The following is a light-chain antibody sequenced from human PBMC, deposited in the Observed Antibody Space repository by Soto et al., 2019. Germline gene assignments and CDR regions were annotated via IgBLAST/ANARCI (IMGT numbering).Light chain of an antibody. V-gene: IGKV1-9*01. CDR1: QGISNY. J-gene: IGKJ4*01. Sequence: LQLTQSPSFLSASVGDRVTISCRASQGISNYLAWYQQKPGKAPKLLIHVASTLQSGVSSRFSGSGSGTEFTLTISSLQPEDFATYFCQQLNSYPLTFGGGTKVDIK. CDR3: QQLNSYPLT. CDR2: VAS.